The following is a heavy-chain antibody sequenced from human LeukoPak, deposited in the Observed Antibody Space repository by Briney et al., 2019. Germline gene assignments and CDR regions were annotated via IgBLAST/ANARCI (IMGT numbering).Heavy chain of an antibody. J-gene: IGHJ6*02. CDR2: INHRGRT. D-gene: IGHD5-18*01. V-gene: IGHV4-34*01. CDR3: ARWIVDTAMAHYYGMDV. Sequence: SETLSLTCAVYGGSFSGYYWSWIRQPPGKGLEWIGEINHRGRTNYNPSLKSRVTISVDRSKNQFSLKVSSVTAADPAVYYCARWIVDTAMAHYYGMDVWGQGTTVTVSS. CDR1: GGSFSGYY.